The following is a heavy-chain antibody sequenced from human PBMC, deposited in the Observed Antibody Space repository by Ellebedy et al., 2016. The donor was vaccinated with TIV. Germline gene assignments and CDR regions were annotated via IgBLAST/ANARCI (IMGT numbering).Heavy chain of an antibody. CDR2: ISSNSGYT. CDR3: ARAYVAVSGISFNRADGMDV. Sequence: GGSLRLSCAASGFTFSDYYMSRIRQAPGKGLEWVSYISSNSGYTNYADSVKGRFTISRDNAKNSLYLQMNSLRAEDTAVYYCARAYVAVSGISFNRADGMDVWGQGTTVTVSS. D-gene: IGHD6-19*01. J-gene: IGHJ6*02. V-gene: IGHV3-11*06. CDR1: GFTFSDYY.